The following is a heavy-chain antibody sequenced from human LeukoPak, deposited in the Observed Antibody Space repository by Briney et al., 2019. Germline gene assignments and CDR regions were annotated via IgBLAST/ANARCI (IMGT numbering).Heavy chain of an antibody. CDR2: INPSGGST. V-gene: IGHV1-46*01. J-gene: IGHJ5*02. CDR1: GYTFTSYY. CDR3: ARGPPSVGATYRWFDP. Sequence: ASVKVSCKASGYTFTSYYMHWVRQAPGQGLEWMGIINPSGGSTSYAQKFQGRVTMTRNTSISTAYMELSSLRSEDTAVYYCARGPPSVGATYRWFDPWGQGTLVTVSS. D-gene: IGHD1-26*01.